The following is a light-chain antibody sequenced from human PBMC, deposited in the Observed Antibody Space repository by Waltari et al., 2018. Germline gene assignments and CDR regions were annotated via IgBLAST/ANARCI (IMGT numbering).Light chain of an antibody. J-gene: IGKJ2*03. CDR2: WAS. CDR3: QQYYSTLG. CDR1: QCVLYSSNNKNY. Sequence: DIVMTQSPDSLAVSLGERATINCKSSQCVLYSSNNKNYLAWYQQKPGQPPKLLIYWASTRESGVTDRFSGSGSGTDFTLTISSLQAEDVAVYYCQQYYSTLGFGQGTKLEIK. V-gene: IGKV4-1*01.